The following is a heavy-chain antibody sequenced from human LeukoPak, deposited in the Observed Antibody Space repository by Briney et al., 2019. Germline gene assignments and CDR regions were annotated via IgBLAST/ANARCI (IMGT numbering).Heavy chain of an antibody. CDR3: TTLDGTTPAFDI. D-gene: IGHD1-7*01. Sequence: GGSLRLSCAASGFTFSNAWMSWVRQAPGKGLEWVGRIKSKTDDGTTDYAAPVKGRFTISRDDSKNTLYLQMNSLKTEDTAVYYCTTLDGTTPAFDIWGQGTMVTVSS. J-gene: IGHJ3*02. CDR2: IKSKTDDGTT. V-gene: IGHV3-15*01. CDR1: GFTFSNAW.